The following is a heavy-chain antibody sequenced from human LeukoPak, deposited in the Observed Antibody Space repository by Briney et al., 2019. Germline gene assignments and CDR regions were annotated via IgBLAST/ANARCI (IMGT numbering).Heavy chain of an antibody. CDR1: GGSFSGYY. CDR2: INHSGST. D-gene: IGHD3-22*01. Sequence: SETLSLTSAVYGGSFSGYYWSWIRQPPGKGLEWIGEINHSGSTNYNPSLKSRVTISVDTSKNQFSLKLSSVTAADTAVYYCARDPYYYDSSGYYNAFDIWGQGTMVTVSS. J-gene: IGHJ3*02. V-gene: IGHV4-34*01. CDR3: ARDPYYYDSSGYYNAFDI.